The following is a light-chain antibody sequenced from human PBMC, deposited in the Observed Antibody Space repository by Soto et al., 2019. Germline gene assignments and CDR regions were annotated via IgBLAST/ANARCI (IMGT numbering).Light chain of an antibody. CDR2: EGT. CDR3: CSYAGSSTWV. CDR1: SSDVGTYDL. J-gene: IGLJ2*01. Sequence: QSVLTQPASVSGSPGQSITISCTGSSSDVGTYDLVSWYQQYPGKAPKLMIYEGTKRPSGISHRFSGSKSGITASLTISGLQAEDEADYYCCSYAGSSTWVFGGGTKVTVL. V-gene: IGLV2-23*01.